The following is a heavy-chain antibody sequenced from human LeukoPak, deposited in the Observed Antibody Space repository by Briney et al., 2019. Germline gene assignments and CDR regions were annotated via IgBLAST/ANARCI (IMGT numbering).Heavy chain of an antibody. CDR3: AKHRQLRYNWNDEGFDY. Sequence: PGGSLRVSCAASGFTFSSYGMRWVRQAPGKGLEWVAFIRYDGSNKYYADSVKGRFTISRDNSKNTPYLQMNSLRAEDTAVYYCAKHRQLRYNWNDEGFDYWGQGTLVTVSS. CDR1: GFTFSSYG. J-gene: IGHJ4*02. D-gene: IGHD1-1*01. CDR2: IRYDGSNK. V-gene: IGHV3-30*02.